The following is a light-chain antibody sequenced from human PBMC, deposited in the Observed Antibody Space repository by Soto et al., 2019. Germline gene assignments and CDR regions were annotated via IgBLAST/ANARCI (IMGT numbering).Light chain of an antibody. CDR2: DAS. Sequence: DIQMTQSPSTLSASVGDRVTSTCRASQSISSWLAWYQQKPGKAPNLLIYDASSLESGVPSRFSGSGSGTEFTLTISSLQPDDFATYYCQQYNSYLWTFGQGTKVDIK. J-gene: IGKJ1*01. V-gene: IGKV1-5*01. CDR1: QSISSW. CDR3: QQYNSYLWT.